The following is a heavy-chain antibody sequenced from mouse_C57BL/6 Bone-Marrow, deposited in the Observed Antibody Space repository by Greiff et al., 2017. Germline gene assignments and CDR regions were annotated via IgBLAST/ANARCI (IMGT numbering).Heavy chain of an antibody. J-gene: IGHJ4*01. D-gene: IGHD1-1*01. CDR2: IYPRSGTT. CDR3: ARRDYYGGYAMDD. V-gene: IGHV1-81*01. Sequence: QVQLQQSGAELARPGASVKLSCKASGYTFTSYGISWVKQRTGQGLEWIGEIYPRSGTTYYNETFKGKATLTADKSSSTAYMELRSLTSEDSAVYFCARRDYYGGYAMDDWGQGTSGTVSS. CDR1: GYTFTSYG.